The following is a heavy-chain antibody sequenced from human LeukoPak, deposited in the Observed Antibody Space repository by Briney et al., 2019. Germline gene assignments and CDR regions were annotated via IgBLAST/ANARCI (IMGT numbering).Heavy chain of an antibody. D-gene: IGHD5-18*01. V-gene: IGHV3-30-3*01. Sequence: QAGGSLRLSCAASGFTFSSYAMHWVRQAPGKGLEWVAVISYDGSNKYYADSVKGRFTISRDNSKNTLYLQMNSLRAEDTAVYYCAKDSRYSYGRGAFDIWGQGTMVTVSS. CDR2: ISYDGSNK. CDR3: AKDSRYSYGRGAFDI. CDR1: GFTFSSYA. J-gene: IGHJ3*02.